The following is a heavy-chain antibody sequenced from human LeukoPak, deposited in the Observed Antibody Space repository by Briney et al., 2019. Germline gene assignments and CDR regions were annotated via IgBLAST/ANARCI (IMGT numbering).Heavy chain of an antibody. D-gene: IGHD6-19*01. CDR3: ARFETVAAKPIEH. CDR2: ISGSGGTT. Sequence: GGSLRLSCAASGFTFSSYWMSWVRQAPGKGLEWVSGISGSGGTTYYADSVKDRFTISRDNARNSLYLQMNSLRAEDTAVYYCARFETVAAKPIEHWGPGTLVTVSS. V-gene: IGHV3-21*01. J-gene: IGHJ1*01. CDR1: GFTFSSYW.